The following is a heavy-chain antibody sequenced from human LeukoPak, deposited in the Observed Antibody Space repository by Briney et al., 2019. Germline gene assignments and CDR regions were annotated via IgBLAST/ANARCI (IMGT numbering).Heavy chain of an antibody. CDR1: GYKFTNYW. CDR3: ARHSAAVAGDLDY. D-gene: IGHD6-19*01. V-gene: IGHV5-10-1*01. CDR2: IDPSDSYT. J-gene: IGHJ4*02. Sequence: GESLKISCKGSGYKFTNYWITWVRQMPGKGLEWMGRIDPSDSYTEYSPSFQGHVTISADKSINTAYLQWSSLKASDIAMYYCARHSAAVAGDLDYWGQGTLVTVSS.